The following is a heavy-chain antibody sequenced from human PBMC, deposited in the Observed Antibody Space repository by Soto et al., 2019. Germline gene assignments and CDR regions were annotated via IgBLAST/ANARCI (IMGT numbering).Heavy chain of an antibody. CDR2: IGFNVVT. Sequence: PSETLSLTCSVSGASISSYYWSWMRHSPGKGLEWIGYIGFNVVTNYNPALKSRLTLSMDTSKNQFSLEMTSVTAADAAVYYCARDNYGNGIDVWGQGITVTVSS. CDR1: GASISSYY. V-gene: IGHV4-59*01. D-gene: IGHD4-17*01. J-gene: IGHJ6*02. CDR3: ARDNYGNGIDV.